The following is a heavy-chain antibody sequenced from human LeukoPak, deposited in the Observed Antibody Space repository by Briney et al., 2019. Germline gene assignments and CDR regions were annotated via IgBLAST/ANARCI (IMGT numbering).Heavy chain of an antibody. J-gene: IGHJ4*02. Sequence: ASVKVSCKASGYTFTGYYMHWVRQAPGQGLEWMGWINPNSGGTNYAQKFQGRVTMTRDMSISTAYMELSRLRSDDTAVYYCARDRYYGSGSYNYWGQGTLVTVSS. CDR1: GYTFTGYY. D-gene: IGHD3-10*01. CDR2: INPNSGGT. V-gene: IGHV1-2*02. CDR3: ARDRYYGSGSYNY.